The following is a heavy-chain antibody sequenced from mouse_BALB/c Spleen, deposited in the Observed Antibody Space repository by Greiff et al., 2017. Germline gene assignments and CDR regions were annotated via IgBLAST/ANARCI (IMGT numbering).Heavy chain of an antibody. Sequence: EVQLVESGGGLVQPGGSRKLSCAASGFTFSDYGMAWVRQAPGKGPEWVAFISNLAYSIYYADTVTGRFTISRENAKNTLYLEMSSLRSEDTAMYYCARAYYFLSMDYWGQGTSVTVSS. J-gene: IGHJ4*01. CDR3: ARAYYFLSMDY. CDR2: ISNLAYSI. CDR1: GFTFSDYG. D-gene: IGHD2-10*01. V-gene: IGHV5-15*02.